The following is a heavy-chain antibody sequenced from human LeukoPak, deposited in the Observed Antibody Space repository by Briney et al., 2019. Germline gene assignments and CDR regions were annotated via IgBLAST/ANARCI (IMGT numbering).Heavy chain of an antibody. Sequence: GGSLRLSCAASGFTFSSYAMSWVRQTPGKGLEWVSAISGSGGSTYYADSVKGRFTSRDNSKNTLFLQMNSLRVEDTAPYYCAKSVAIYFYYGLDVWGQGTTVTVSS. V-gene: IGHV3-23*01. J-gene: IGHJ6*02. CDR2: ISGSGGST. D-gene: IGHD3-3*01. CDR1: GFTFSSYA. CDR3: AKSVAIYFYYGLDV.